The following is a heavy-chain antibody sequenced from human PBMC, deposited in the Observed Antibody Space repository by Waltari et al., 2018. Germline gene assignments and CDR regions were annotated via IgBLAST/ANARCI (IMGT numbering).Heavy chain of an antibody. J-gene: IGHJ3*02. D-gene: IGHD3-22*01. CDR2: IRYDGSNK. Sequence: QVQLVESGGGVVQPGGSLRLSCAASGFPLRSYGMHWVSQAPGKGPEWVAFIRYDGSNKYYADSVKGRFTISRDNSKNTLYLQMNSLRAEDTAVYYCAKDSSGYDAFDIWGQGTMVTVSS. CDR1: GFPLRSYG. V-gene: IGHV3-30*02. CDR3: AKDSSGYDAFDI.